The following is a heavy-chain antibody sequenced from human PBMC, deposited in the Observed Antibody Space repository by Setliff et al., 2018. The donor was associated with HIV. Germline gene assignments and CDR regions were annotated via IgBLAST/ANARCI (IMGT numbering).Heavy chain of an antibody. J-gene: IGHJ4*02. CDR1: GGSISSGSYY. Sequence: SETLSLTCTVSGGSISSGSYYWSWIRQPAGKGLEWIGRIYTSGSTNYNPSLKSRVSISLDTSKNQFSLKLTSVTAADTAVYYCAREAAHCSGDTCQYTFDSWGQGTLVTVSS. CDR3: AREAAHCSGDTCQYTFDS. D-gene: IGHD2-15*01. CDR2: IYTSGST. V-gene: IGHV4-61*02.